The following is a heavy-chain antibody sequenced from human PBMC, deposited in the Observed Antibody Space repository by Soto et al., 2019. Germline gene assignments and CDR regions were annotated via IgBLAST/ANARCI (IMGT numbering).Heavy chain of an antibody. CDR2: ISYDGSKI. CDR3: ARDLRTFYYFDL. D-gene: IGHD3-3*02. V-gene: IGHV3-30-3*01. CDR1: GFAFNTQA. J-gene: IGHJ4*02. Sequence: QVHLVESGGGVVQPGRSLRLSCAASGFAFNTQAMHWVRQAPGKGLEWVAVISYDGSKIYYADSVKGRFTISRDNSKNTLYRQMNSGSAEDTAVFYCARDLRTFYYFDLWGQGTLVTVSS.